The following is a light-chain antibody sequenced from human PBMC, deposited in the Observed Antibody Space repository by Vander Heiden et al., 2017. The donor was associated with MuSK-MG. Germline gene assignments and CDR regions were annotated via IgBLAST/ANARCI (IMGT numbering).Light chain of an antibody. Sequence: AIRRTQLRSSFSASTGDRVTITCRASQGISSYLAWYQQKPGKAPKLLIYAASTLQSGVPSRFSGSGSGTDFTLTISCLQSEDFATYYCHQYYSYPRTFGQGTKVEIK. V-gene: IGKV1-8*01. CDR1: QGISSY. J-gene: IGKJ1*01. CDR2: AAS. CDR3: HQYYSYPRT.